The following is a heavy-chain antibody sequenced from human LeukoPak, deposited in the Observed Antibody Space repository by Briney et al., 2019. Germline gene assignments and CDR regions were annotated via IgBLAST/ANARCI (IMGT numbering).Heavy chain of an antibody. CDR2: INSDGSSA. D-gene: IGHD2-2*01. CDR3: ARGTRDEGDWFDP. Sequence: AGGSLRLSCAASGFTFSNYWMHWVRQAPGKGLVWVSRINSDGSSATYADSVKGRLTISRDNAKNTLYLRMNSLRAEDTAVYYCARGTRDEGDWFDPWGQGTLVTVSS. V-gene: IGHV3-74*01. CDR1: GFTFSNYW. J-gene: IGHJ5*02.